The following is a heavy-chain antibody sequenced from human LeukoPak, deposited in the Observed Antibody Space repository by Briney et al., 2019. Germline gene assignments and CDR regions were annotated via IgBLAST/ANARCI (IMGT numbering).Heavy chain of an antibody. CDR2: INHSGST. J-gene: IGHJ4*02. D-gene: IGHD3-9*01. Sequence: SETLSLTCAVYGGSFSGYYWSWIRQPPGKGLEWIGEINHSGSTNYNPSLKSRVTISVDTSKNQFSLKLSSVTAADTAVYYCASNRYFDWLTFDYWGQGTLVTVSS. CDR3: ASNRYFDWLTFDY. V-gene: IGHV4-34*01. CDR1: GGSFSGYY.